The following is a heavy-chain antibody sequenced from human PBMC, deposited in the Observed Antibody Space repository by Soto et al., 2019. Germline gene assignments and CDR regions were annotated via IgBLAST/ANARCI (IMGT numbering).Heavy chain of an antibody. Sequence: PSQTLSLPCAISGDSVSSNSAAWNWIRQSPSRGLEWLGRTYYRSKWYNDYAVSVKSRITINPDTSKNQFSLQLNSVTPEDTAVYYCARDRSGQWLAGDDAFDIWGQGTMVTVSS. D-gene: IGHD6-19*01. V-gene: IGHV6-1*01. CDR3: ARDRSGQWLAGDDAFDI. J-gene: IGHJ3*02. CDR1: GDSVSSNSAA. CDR2: TYYRSKWYN.